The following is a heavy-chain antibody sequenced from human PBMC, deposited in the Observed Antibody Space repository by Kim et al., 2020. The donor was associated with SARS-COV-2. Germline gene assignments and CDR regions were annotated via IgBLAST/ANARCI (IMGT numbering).Heavy chain of an antibody. CDR2: ISYDGSNK. V-gene: IGHV3-30*18. CDR1: GFTFSSYG. CDR3: AKVLGIAAAGTDY. J-gene: IGHJ4*02. Sequence: GGSLRLSCAASGFTFSSYGMHWVRQAPGKGLEWVAVISYDGSNKYYADSVKGRFTISRDNSKNTLYLQMNSLRAEDTAVYYCAKVLGIAAAGTDYWGQGTLVTVSS. D-gene: IGHD6-13*01.